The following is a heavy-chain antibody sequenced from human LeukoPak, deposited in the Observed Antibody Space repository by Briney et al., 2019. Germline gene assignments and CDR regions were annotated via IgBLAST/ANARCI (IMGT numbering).Heavy chain of an antibody. J-gene: IGHJ4*02. CDR2: ISYDGSNK. Sequence: LSGRSLRLSCAASGFTFSSNVMHWVRQAPGKGLEWVAVISYDGSNKYYADSVKGRFTISRDNSKNTLYLQMNSLRAEDTAVYYCARAAGPAAGTGPEGYWGQGTLVTVSS. CDR3: ARAAGPAAGTGPEGY. D-gene: IGHD6-13*01. V-gene: IGHV3-30-3*01. CDR1: GFTFSSNV.